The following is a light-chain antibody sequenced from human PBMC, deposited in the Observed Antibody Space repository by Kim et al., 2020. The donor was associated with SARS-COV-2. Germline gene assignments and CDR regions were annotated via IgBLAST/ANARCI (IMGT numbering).Light chain of an antibody. J-gene: IGLJ3*02. CDR1: SLRSYY. Sequence: SVALGQTVRITCQGDSLRSYYASWYQQKPGQAPVLVIYGKNNRPSGIPDRFSGSSSGNTASLTITGAQAVDEADYYCNSRDSSSWVFGGGTQLTVL. V-gene: IGLV3-19*01. CDR3: NSRDSSSWV. CDR2: GKN.